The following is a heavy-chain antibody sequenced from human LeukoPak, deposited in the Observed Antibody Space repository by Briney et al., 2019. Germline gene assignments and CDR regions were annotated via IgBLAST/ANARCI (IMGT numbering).Heavy chain of an antibody. CDR1: GASINRGTHY. Sequence: SETLSLTCTVSGASINRGTHYWSWVRQAAGKGLERLGRVYATGNTNYNPSLWSRLSISIDTSRNQFSLRLSSVTAADTAIYYCARDRSYYSDTGADYWGQGIMVIVSS. D-gene: IGHD3-22*01. CDR3: ARDRSYYSDTGADY. V-gene: IGHV4-61*02. CDR2: VYATGNT. J-gene: IGHJ4*02.